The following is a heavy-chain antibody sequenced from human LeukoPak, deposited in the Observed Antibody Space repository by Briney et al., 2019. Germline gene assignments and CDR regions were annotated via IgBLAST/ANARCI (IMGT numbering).Heavy chain of an antibody. D-gene: IGHD5-12*01. CDR2: IKQDGSEK. Sequence: GGSLRLSCAASGFTFSSYWMSWVRQAPGKGLEWVANIKQDGSEKHYVDSVKGRFTISRDNAKNSLYLQMNSLRAEDTAVYYCARDAGNSGYVEYFQHWGQGTLVTVSS. V-gene: IGHV3-7*01. CDR1: GFTFSSYW. CDR3: ARDAGNSGYVEYFQH. J-gene: IGHJ1*01.